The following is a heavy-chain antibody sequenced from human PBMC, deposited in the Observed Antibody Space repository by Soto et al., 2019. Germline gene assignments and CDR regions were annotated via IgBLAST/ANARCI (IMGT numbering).Heavy chain of an antibody. Sequence: QVQLVQSGAEVKKPGSSVKASCKASGGTFSSYAISWVRQAPGQGLEWMGGIIPIFGTANYAQKFQGRVTITADESTSTAYMELSSLRSEDTAVYYCARYGRYCSGGSCYFDYWGQGTLVTVSS. D-gene: IGHD2-15*01. J-gene: IGHJ4*02. CDR3: ARYGRYCSGGSCYFDY. CDR2: IIPIFGTA. CDR1: GGTFSSYA. V-gene: IGHV1-69*01.